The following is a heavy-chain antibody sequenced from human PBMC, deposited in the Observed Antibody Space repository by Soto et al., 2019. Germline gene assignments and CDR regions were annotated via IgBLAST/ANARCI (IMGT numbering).Heavy chain of an antibody. J-gene: IGHJ5*02. Sequence: QVQLQESGPGLVKPSQTLSLTCTVSGGSISSGDYYWSWIRQHPGKGLEWIGYIYYSGSTYYNPSLSSRVTISVDTSKNQFSLQLRSVTAAATAVYYCARWWSGSRQGFDPWGQGTLVTVSS. CDR1: GGSISSGDYY. CDR2: IYYSGST. D-gene: IGHD3-3*01. V-gene: IGHV4-31*03. CDR3: ARWWSGSRQGFDP.